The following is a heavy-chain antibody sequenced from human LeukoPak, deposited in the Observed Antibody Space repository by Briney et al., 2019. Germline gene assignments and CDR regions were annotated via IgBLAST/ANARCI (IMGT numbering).Heavy chain of an antibody. D-gene: IGHD2-2*01. CDR1: GGTFSSYA. CDR3: AREWGRREGRIVVVPAAPFDP. J-gene: IGHJ5*02. CDR2: IIPIFGTA. V-gene: IGHV1-69*01. Sequence: SVKLSCKASGGTFSSYAINRVRQAPGQGLEWMGGIIPIFGTANYTQKFQGRVTITADESTSTAYMELSSLRSEDTAVYYCAREWGRREGRIVVVPAAPFDPWGQGTLVTVPS.